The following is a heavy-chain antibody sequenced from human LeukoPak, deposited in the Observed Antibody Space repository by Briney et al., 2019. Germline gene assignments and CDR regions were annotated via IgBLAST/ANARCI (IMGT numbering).Heavy chain of an antibody. Sequence: SETLSPTCAVYGGSFSGYYWSWIRQPPGKGLEWIGEINHSGSTNYNPSLKSRVTISVDTSKNQFSLKLSSVTAADTAVYYCASVDVGFALLLRYWGQGTLVTVSS. CDR3: ASVDVGFALLLRY. CDR1: GGSFSGYY. CDR2: INHSGST. V-gene: IGHV4-34*01. D-gene: IGHD2-15*01. J-gene: IGHJ4*02.